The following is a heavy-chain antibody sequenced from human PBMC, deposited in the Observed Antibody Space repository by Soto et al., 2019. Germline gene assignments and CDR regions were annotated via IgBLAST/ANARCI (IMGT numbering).Heavy chain of an antibody. D-gene: IGHD6-6*01. V-gene: IGHV4-39*01. CDR2: IYYSGST. CDR1: GGSISSSSYY. CDR3: ARHSSSSGGSFDY. Sequence: SETLSLTCTVSGGSISSSSYYWGWIRQPPGKGLEWIGSIYYSGSTYYNPSLKSRVTISVDTSKNQFSLKLSSVTAADTAVYYCARHSSSSGGSFDYWGQGTLVTVSS. J-gene: IGHJ4*02.